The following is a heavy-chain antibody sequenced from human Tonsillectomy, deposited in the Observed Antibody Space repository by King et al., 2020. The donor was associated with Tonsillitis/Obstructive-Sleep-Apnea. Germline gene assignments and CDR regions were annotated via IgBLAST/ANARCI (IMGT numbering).Heavy chain of an antibody. CDR3: ASIGYSSSRYRFDP. CDR1: GGSISSYY. D-gene: IGHD6-13*01. Sequence: VQLQESGPGLVKPSETLSLTCTVSGGSISSYYWSWIRQPPGKGLEWIGNIYNSGSTNYNPSLKSRVTISVDTSKNQFSLKLSSVTAADTAVYYCASIGYSSSRYRFDPWGQGTLVTVSS. CDR2: IYNSGST. V-gene: IGHV4-59*08. J-gene: IGHJ5*02.